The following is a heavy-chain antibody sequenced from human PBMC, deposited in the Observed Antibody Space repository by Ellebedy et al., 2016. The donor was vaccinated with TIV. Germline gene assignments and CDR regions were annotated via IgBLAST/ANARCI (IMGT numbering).Heavy chain of an antibody. V-gene: IGHV3-33*01. Sequence: PGGSLRLSCAASGFTFRTYGMHWVRQAPGKGLEWVAVIWYDGSTKYYGDSVKGRFTISRDNSKNILYLQMNSLRAGDTAVYYCARDRTGYSNSVDAFDIWGQGTMVTVSS. CDR1: GFTFRTYG. D-gene: IGHD4-11*01. CDR3: ARDRTGYSNSVDAFDI. J-gene: IGHJ3*02. CDR2: IWYDGSTK.